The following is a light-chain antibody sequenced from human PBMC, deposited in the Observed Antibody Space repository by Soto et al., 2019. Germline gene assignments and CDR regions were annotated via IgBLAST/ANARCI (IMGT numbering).Light chain of an antibody. J-gene: IGLJ2*01. V-gene: IGLV2-11*01. CDR3: CSYAGNNNLV. Sequence: QSALTQPRSVSGSPGQSVSISCTGTISDVAGYNYVSWYQHHPGKAPKLLISDVTKRPSWVPDRFSGSKSGNTASLTISELQAEDEADYYCCSYAGNNNLVFGGGSKVTVL. CDR2: DVT. CDR1: ISDVAGYNY.